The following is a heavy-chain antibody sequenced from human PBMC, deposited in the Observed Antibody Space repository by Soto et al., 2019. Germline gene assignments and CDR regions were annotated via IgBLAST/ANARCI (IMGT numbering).Heavy chain of an antibody. CDR2: IYWNDDK. Sequence: QTVTVTCTYQEIAIATSGEGVELMLQPPALDIEWLALIYWNDDKRYSPSLKSRLTITKDTSKNQVVLTMSNMDPVDTATYYCAHRQSESTHSYDSSGYHPNWGQGTLVSVSS. CDR1: EIAIATSGEG. V-gene: IGHV2-5*01. D-gene: IGHD3-22*01. CDR3: AHRQSESTHSYDSSGYHPN. J-gene: IGHJ4*02.